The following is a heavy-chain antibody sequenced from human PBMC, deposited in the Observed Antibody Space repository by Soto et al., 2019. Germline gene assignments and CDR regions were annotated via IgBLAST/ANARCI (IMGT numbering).Heavy chain of an antibody. CDR2: ISGASSPI. J-gene: IGHJ4*01. Sequence: TGGSLRLSCAASGFTFSSYIMNWVRQAPGKGLEWVSYISGASSPIYYADSVKGRFTIFRNNAKNSLYLQMNSLRDEDTGVYYCSRVNSDETCLDYWGHGTLVTVSS. V-gene: IGHV3-48*02. CDR3: SRVNSDETCLDY. CDR1: GFTFSSYI. D-gene: IGHD6-13*01.